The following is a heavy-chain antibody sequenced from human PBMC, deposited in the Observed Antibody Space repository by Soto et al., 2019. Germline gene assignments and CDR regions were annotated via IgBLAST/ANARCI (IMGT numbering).Heavy chain of an antibody. V-gene: IGHV3-33*01. CDR2: IWYDGSNK. J-gene: IGHJ6*02. CDR1: GFTFSSYG. CDR3: ARAPYDSSGYYVKEYYYYYYGMDV. Sequence: PGGSLRLSCAASGFTFSSYGMHWVRQAPGKGLEWVAVIWYDGSNKYYADSVKGRFTISRDNSKNTLYLQMNSLRAEDTAVYYCARAPYDSSGYYVKEYYYYYYGMDVWGQGTTLTVSS. D-gene: IGHD3-22*01.